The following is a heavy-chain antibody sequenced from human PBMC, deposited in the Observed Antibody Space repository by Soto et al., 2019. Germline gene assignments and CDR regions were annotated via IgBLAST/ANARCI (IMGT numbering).Heavy chain of an antibody. D-gene: IGHD6-13*01. V-gene: IGHV3-21*01. CDR3: ARGGPIASAARSFDI. J-gene: IGHJ3*02. CDR1: EFTFSYYA. CDR2: ISSSTTYI. Sequence: ESGGGLVQPGGSLRLSCAASEFTFSYYAMNWVRQAPGKGLEWVSSISSSTTYIYYADSVKGRFTISRDNAKNSLYLQMNSLRSEDTAVYYCARGGPIASAARSFDIWGQGTMVTVSS.